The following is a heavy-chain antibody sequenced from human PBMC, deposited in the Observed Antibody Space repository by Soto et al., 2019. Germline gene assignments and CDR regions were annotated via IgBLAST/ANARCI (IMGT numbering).Heavy chain of an antibody. CDR3: VTIFGVVPHQRNNWFDP. CDR2: INAGNGNT. V-gene: IGHV1-3*01. J-gene: IGHJ5*02. D-gene: IGHD3-3*01. CDR1: GYTFTSYA. Sequence: ASVKVSCKASGYTFTSYAMHWVRQAPGQRLEWMGWINAGNGNTKYSQKFQGRVTITRDTSASTAYMELSSLRSEDTAVYYCVTIFGVVPHQRNNWFDPWGQGTLVTVSS.